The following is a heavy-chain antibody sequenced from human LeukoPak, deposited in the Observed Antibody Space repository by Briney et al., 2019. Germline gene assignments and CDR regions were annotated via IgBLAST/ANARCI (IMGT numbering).Heavy chain of an antibody. CDR1: GGTFSSYA. J-gene: IGHJ5*02. D-gene: IGHD2-2*01. CDR3: AREGGRLGYCSSTSCPNWFDP. V-gene: IGHV1-69*06. Sequence: GASVKVSCKASGGTFSSYAISWVRQAPGQGLEWMGGIIPIFGTANYAQKFQGRVTITADKSTSTAYMELSSLRSEDTAVYYCAREGGRLGYCSSTSCPNWFDPWGQGTLVTVSS. CDR2: IIPIFGTA.